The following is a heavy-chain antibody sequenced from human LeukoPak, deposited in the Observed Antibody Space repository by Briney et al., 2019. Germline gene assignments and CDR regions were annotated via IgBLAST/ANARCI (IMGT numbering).Heavy chain of an antibody. V-gene: IGHV3-15*01. CDR1: RFTFSNAW. Sequence: KSGGSLRLSCAASRFTFSNAWMSWVRQAPGKGLEWVGRIKSKTDGGTTDYAAPAKGRFTISRDDLKNTLYLQMNSLKTEDTAVYYCTTASQYSYLSYYYYMDVWGKGTTVTVSS. J-gene: IGHJ6*03. CDR3: TTASQYSYLSYYYYMDV. CDR2: IKSKTDGGTT. D-gene: IGHD5-18*01.